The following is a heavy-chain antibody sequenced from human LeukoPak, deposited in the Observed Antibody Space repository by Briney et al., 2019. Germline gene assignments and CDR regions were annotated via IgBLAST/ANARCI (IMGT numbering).Heavy chain of an antibody. CDR3: ARVDIVAAGRVY. CDR2: IYSGGST. J-gene: IGHJ4*02. Sequence: GGSLRLSCAASGFTVSSNYMSWVRQAPGKGLEWVSVIYSGGSTYYADSVKGRFTISRDNSKNTLYLQMNSLRAEDTAVYYCARVDIVAAGRVYWGQGTLVTVSS. V-gene: IGHV3-66*01. D-gene: IGHD5-12*01. CDR1: GFTVSSNY.